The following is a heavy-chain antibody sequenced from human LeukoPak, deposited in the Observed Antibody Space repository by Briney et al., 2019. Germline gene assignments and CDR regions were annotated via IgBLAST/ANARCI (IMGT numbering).Heavy chain of an antibody. V-gene: IGHV3-30*18. D-gene: IGHD2-21*02. CDR3: AKTYCGGDCYRPYYFDY. Sequence: GGSLRLSCAASGFTFSSYGMHWVRQAPGKGLEWVAVISYDGSNKYYAESVKGRFTISRDNSKNTLYLQMNSLRAEDTAVYYCAKTYCGGDCYRPYYFDYWGQGTLVTVSS. CDR1: GFTFSSYG. J-gene: IGHJ4*02. CDR2: ISYDGSNK.